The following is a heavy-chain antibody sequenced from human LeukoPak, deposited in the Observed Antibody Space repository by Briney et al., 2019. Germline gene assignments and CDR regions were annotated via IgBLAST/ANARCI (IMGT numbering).Heavy chain of an antibody. Sequence: PSETLSLTCAVYGGSFSGYYWSWIRQPPGKGLEWVGEINHSGSTNYNPSLKSRVTISVDTSKNQFSLKLSSVTAADTAVYYCARGSPIGTVVVITSFDYWGQGTLGTVSS. D-gene: IGHD3-22*01. CDR3: ARGSPIGTVVVITSFDY. CDR1: GGSFSGYY. V-gene: IGHV4-34*01. CDR2: INHSGST. J-gene: IGHJ4*02.